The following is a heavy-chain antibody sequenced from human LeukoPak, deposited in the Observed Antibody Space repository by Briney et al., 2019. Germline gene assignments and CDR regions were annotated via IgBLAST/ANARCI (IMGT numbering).Heavy chain of an antibody. CDR2: IWYDGSKK. CDR1: GFTFSRYG. CDR3: ARGRSDYGEGSDY. Sequence: PGGPLSRSCAASGFTFSRYGMHWVRQAPGKGLEWVAVIWYDGSKKYHADSVKGRFTISRDNSKDTLYLQMNSRRVEDTAVYYGARGRSDYGEGSDYWGQGHLVTVSS. V-gene: IGHV3-33*01. J-gene: IGHJ4*02. D-gene: IGHD4-17*01.